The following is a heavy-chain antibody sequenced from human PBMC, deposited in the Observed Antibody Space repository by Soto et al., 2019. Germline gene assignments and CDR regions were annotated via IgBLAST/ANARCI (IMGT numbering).Heavy chain of an antibody. CDR1: GFTFSSFW. CDR2: INTDGSST. V-gene: IGHV3-74*01. D-gene: IGHD3-10*01. CDR3: AKRGVDTFGLSY. Sequence: EVQLVESGGGLVQPGGSLRLSCAVSGFTFSSFWMHWVRQAPGEGLVWVSRINTDGSSTSYADSVKGRFTISRDNAKNTLYLQMNSVRVEDTAMYYCAKRGVDTFGLSYWGQGTLVTVSS. J-gene: IGHJ4*02.